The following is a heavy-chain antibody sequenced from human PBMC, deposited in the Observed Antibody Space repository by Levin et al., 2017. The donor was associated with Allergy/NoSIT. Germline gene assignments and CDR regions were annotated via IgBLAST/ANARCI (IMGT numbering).Heavy chain of an antibody. CDR3: ARDRGSSYGSGNYCWDY. V-gene: IGHV1-2*02. J-gene: IGHJ4*02. D-gene: IGHD3-10*01. Sequence: GASVKVSCKASGYTFTGYYIHWVRQAPGQGLEWMGWINPNSGGTNYAQKFQGRVTMTRDTSTSTAYMELSRLTSDDTAVYYCARDRGSSYGSGNYCWDYWGQGTLVTVSS. CDR2: INPNSGGT. CDR1: GYTFTGYY.